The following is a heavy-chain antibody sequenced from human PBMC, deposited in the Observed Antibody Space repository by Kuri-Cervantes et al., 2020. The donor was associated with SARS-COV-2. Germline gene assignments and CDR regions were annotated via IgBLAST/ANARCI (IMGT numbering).Heavy chain of an antibody. D-gene: IGHD6-13*01. CDR3: ARQGSSSWRGPLHFDY. CDR1: GFTFSSYA. J-gene: IGHJ4*02. CDR2: INHSGST. Sequence: ESLKISCAASGFTFSSYAMSWVRQAPGKGLEWIGEINHSGSTNYNPSLKSRVTISVDTSKNQFSLKLSSVTAADTAVYYCARQGSSSWRGPLHFDYWGQGTLVPSPQ. V-gene: IGHV4-34*01.